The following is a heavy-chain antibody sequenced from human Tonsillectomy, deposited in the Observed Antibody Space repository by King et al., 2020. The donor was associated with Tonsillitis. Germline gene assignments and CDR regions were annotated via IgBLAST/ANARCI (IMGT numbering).Heavy chain of an antibody. J-gene: IGHJ6*02. Sequence: VQLVQSGAEVKKPGSSLKVYCKASGGTFNNYGISWVRQAPGQGLEWMGGIIPIFGATNYVKKFQGRVTITADESTRTAYMELSSLRSDDTAVYYCARRGIINYGMDVWGQGTTVIVSS. CDR1: GGTFNNYG. CDR3: ARRGIINYGMDV. V-gene: IGHV1-69*01. CDR2: IIPIFGAT. D-gene: IGHD2-15*01.